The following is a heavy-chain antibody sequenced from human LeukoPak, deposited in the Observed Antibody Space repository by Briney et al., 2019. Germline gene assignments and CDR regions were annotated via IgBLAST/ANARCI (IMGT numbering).Heavy chain of an antibody. Sequence: SETLSLTCTVSGGSISSSSYYWGWIRQPPGKGLEWIGSIYYSGSTYYNPSLKSRVTISVDTSKNQFSLKLSSVTAADTAVYYCARPPVAGSDAFDIWGQGTMVTVFS. D-gene: IGHD6-19*01. V-gene: IGHV4-39*01. CDR3: ARPPVAGSDAFDI. CDR1: GGSISSSSYY. J-gene: IGHJ3*02. CDR2: IYYSGST.